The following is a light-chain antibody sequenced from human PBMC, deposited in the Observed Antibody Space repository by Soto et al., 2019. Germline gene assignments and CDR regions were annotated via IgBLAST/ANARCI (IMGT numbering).Light chain of an antibody. CDR2: DAS. J-gene: IGKJ2*01. CDR1: QDISSY. CDR3: QHYDDLPYT. V-gene: IGKV1-33*01. Sequence: DIQMTQSPSSLSASVGDRVTITCQASQDISSYLNWYQQKPGKAPKLLIYDASKLETGVPSTFSGSGSGTDFTFTISSLQPEDIATYYCQHYDDLPYTFGQGTKLEIK.